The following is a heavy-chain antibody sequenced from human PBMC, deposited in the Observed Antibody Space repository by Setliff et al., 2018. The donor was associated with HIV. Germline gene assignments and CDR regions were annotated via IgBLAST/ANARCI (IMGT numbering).Heavy chain of an antibody. CDR3: TRGPLPRADY. V-gene: IGHV4-4*02. Sequence: SETLSLTCAVSGGSISSNWWSWVRQSPGKGLEWIGEINHHKHTNYNPSLKSRVTMSVDTSKNQFSLKLSSVTAADTAVYYCTRGPLPRADYWGQGTLVTVSS. CDR2: INHHKHT. J-gene: IGHJ4*02. CDR1: GGSISSNW.